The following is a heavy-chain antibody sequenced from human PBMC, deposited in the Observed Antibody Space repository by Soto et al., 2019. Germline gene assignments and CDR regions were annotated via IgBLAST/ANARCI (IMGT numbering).Heavy chain of an antibody. D-gene: IGHD3-22*01. CDR3: ARSYDSSGYYYYAMDV. Sequence: QVQLQESGPGLVKPSETLSLTCIVSGGSVSSGNYYWNWIRQPPGKGLEWIGYIYSSGSTKYSPSLRSRVTISVDTFKNQCSLNLRSVTAADTAVYYCARSYDSSGYYYYAMDVWGQGTTVTVSS. J-gene: IGHJ6*02. CDR2: IYSSGST. CDR1: GGSVSSGNYY. V-gene: IGHV4-61*01.